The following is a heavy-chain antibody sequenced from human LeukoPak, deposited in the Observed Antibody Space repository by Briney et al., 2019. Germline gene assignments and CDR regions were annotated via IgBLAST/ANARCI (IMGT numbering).Heavy chain of an antibody. CDR3: AREAAGFRYIDY. V-gene: IGHV1-8*01. J-gene: IGHJ4*02. CDR1: GYTFTSYD. CDR2: MNPNSGNT. Sequence: APVKVSCKASGYTFTSYDINWVRQATGQGLEWMGWMNPNSGNTGYAQKFQGRVTMTRNTSISTAYMELSSLRSEDTAVYYFAREAAGFRYIDYWGQGTLVTVSS. D-gene: IGHD6-13*01.